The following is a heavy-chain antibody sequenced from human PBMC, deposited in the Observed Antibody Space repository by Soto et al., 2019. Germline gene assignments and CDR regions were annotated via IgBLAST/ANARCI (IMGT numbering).Heavy chain of an antibody. CDR3: VRPPFIRFRHLPGGEVDDY. J-gene: IGHJ4*02. V-gene: IGHV1-8*01. Sequence: QVQLVQSGAEVKKPGASVQVSCKDSGYTFTSYDINWVRQATGQGLEWMGWMSPNSGKSGYAQKFQGRVTMTIDTTRPTAYMELSSLRSEDTGAYYWVRPPFIRFRHLPGGEVDDYWGQGTLVTVSS. CDR2: MSPNSGKS. D-gene: IGHD2-21*01. CDR1: GYTFTSYD.